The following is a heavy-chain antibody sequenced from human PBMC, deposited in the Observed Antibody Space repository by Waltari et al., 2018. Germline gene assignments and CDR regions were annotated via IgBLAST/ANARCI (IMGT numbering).Heavy chain of an antibody. V-gene: IGHV1-24*01. CDR2: FVPEDVET. CDR1: GYTLTELS. Sequence: QVQLVQSGAEVKKPGASVKVSCKVSGYTLTELSMHWVRQAPGKGLEWMGGFVPEDVETIYPQKFQGRGTMTEDTSTDTAYMELSSLRSEDTAVYYCATIIHRRRAANGMDVWGQGTTVTVSS. J-gene: IGHJ6*02. D-gene: IGHD2-15*01. CDR3: ATIIHRRRAANGMDV.